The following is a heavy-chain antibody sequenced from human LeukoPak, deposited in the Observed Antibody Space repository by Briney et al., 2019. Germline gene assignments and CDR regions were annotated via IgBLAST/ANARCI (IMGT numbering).Heavy chain of an antibody. CDR1: GFTLSSYS. V-gene: IGHV3-21*01. Sequence: GGSLRLSCAASGFTLSSYSMNWVRQAPGKGLEWVSSISSSSSYIYYADSVKGRFTISRDNAKNSLYLQMNSLRAEDTAVYYCARVGYDSSGYYYDDYWGQGTLVTVSS. CDR3: ARVGYDSSGYYYDDY. D-gene: IGHD3-22*01. J-gene: IGHJ4*02. CDR2: ISSSSSYI.